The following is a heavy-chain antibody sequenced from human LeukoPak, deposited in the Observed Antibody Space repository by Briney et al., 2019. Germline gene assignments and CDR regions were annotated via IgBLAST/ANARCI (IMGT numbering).Heavy chain of an antibody. Sequence: GGSLRLSCTASGFTFDDYGMTWVRQPPGKGLEWVSGIIKSGGSTGYADSVNGRFTISRDNAKNSLYLQMNSLRAEDTAVYYCARVGPWVNPDYYYYYMDVWGKGTTVTVSS. J-gene: IGHJ6*03. CDR1: GFTFDDYG. CDR2: IIKSGGST. V-gene: IGHV3-20*04. D-gene: IGHD1-14*01. CDR3: ARVGPWVNPDYYYYYMDV.